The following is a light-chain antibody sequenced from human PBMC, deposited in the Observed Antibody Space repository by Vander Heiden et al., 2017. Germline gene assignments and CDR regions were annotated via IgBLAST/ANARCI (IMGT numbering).Light chain of an antibody. V-gene: IGLV2-8*01. Sequence: QSALTQPPPASGSPGQSVTISCTGTRSDVGAYNYVSWYQQHPGKAPTLIIYDVTKRPSGVPDRFSGSKSGNTAFLTVSGLQAEDEADYYCSSHAGSSAVFGGGTTVTVL. CDR3: SSHAGSSAV. CDR2: DVT. CDR1: RSDVGAYNY. J-gene: IGLJ3*02.